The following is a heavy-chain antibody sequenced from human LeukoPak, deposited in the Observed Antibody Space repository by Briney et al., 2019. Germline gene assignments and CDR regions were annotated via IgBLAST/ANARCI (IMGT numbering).Heavy chain of an antibody. CDR3: AKRFLEWLLSPDWFDP. Sequence: GGSLRLSCAASGFTFSSYWMHWVRQAPGKGLEWVSAISGSGGSTYYADSVKGRFTISRDNSKNTLYLQMNSLRAEDTAVYYCAKRFLEWLLSPDWFDPWGQGTLVTVSS. V-gene: IGHV3-23*01. CDR1: GFTFSSYW. J-gene: IGHJ5*02. CDR2: ISGSGGST. D-gene: IGHD3-3*01.